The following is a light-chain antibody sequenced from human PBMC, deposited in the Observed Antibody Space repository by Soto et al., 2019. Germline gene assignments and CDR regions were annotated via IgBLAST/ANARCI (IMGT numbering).Light chain of an antibody. J-gene: IGLJ2*01. CDR2: DVS. Sequence: QSVLTQPASVSGSPGQSITISCTGTSSDVGAYNYVSWYQQYPGKAPKVMIYDVSNRPSGVSNRFSGSKSGNTASLTISGRQAEDEADYYCCSYTTSSTVVFGGGTKVTVL. CDR1: SSDVGAYNY. CDR3: CSYTTSSTVV. V-gene: IGLV2-14*01.